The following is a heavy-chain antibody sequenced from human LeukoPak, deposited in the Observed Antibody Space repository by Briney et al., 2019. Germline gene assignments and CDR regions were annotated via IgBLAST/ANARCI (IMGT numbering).Heavy chain of an antibody. Sequence: GGSLRLSCAASGFTFSSYDMHWVRQATRKGLEWVSAIGTAGDTYYPGSVKGRFTISRDNAKNSLYLQMNSLRAEDTAVYYCAKVRQWLVRDAFDIWGQGTMVTVSS. CDR2: IGTAGDT. CDR1: GFTFSSYD. J-gene: IGHJ3*02. CDR3: AKVRQWLVRDAFDI. D-gene: IGHD6-19*01. V-gene: IGHV3-13*01.